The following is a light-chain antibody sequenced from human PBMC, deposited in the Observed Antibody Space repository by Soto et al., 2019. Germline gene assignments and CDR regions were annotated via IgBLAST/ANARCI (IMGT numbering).Light chain of an antibody. CDR1: QSVRSSF. Sequence: EIVLTQSPGTLSLSPGERATLSCRASQSVRSSFFAWYQQKPGQAPRLLIYDVSVRATGIPDRFSGSGSGTDFTLTINRLEPEDFAVYYCQQYENSVMYTFGRGTKLEIK. J-gene: IGKJ2*01. CDR2: DVS. V-gene: IGKV3-20*01. CDR3: QQYENSVMYT.